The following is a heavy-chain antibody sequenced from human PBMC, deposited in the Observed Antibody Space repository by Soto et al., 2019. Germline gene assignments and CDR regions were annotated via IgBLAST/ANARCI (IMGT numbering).Heavy chain of an antibody. CDR1: GGTFSSYA. CDR2: IIPIFGTA. J-gene: IGHJ3*02. Sequence: GPSVKVSCKASGGTFSSYAISWVRQAPGQGLEWMGGIIPIFGTANYAQKFQGRVTITADKSTSTAYMELSSLRSEDTAVYYCARDYLYYYDSSGKMDAFDIWGQGTMVTVSS. D-gene: IGHD3-22*01. CDR3: ARDYLYYYDSSGKMDAFDI. V-gene: IGHV1-69*06.